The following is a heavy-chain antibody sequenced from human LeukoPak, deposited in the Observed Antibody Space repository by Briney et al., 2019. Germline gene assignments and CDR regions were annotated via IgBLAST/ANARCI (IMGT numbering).Heavy chain of an antibody. CDR1: GFTFSSYG. V-gene: IGHV3-30*02. J-gene: IGHJ3*02. CDR2: IRYDGSNK. D-gene: IGHD3-10*01. Sequence: HPGGSLRLSCAASGFTFSSYGMHWVRQAPGKGLEWVAFIRYDGSNKYYADSAKGRFTISRDNSKNTLYLQMNSLRAEDTAVYYCARGSFGEFDAFDIWGQGTMVTVSS. CDR3: ARGSFGEFDAFDI.